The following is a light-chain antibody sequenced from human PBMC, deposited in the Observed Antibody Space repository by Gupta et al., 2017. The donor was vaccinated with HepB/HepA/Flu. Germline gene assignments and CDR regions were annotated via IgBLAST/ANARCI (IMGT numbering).Light chain of an antibody. CDR3: QQRTSWPLT. J-gene: IGKJ4*01. CDR2: DAS. CDR1: HSVSNY. Sequence: EVVLTQSPDTLSLSPGERATLYCRASHSVSNYLAWYQQKPGQAPRLLIYDASDRATGIPARFSGSGSGTDFTLTISSLEPEDFAVYYCQQRTSWPLTFGGGTKVEIK. V-gene: IGKV3-11*01.